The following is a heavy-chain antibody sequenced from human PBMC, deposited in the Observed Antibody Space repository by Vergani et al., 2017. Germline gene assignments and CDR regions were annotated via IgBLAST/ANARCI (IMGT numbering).Heavy chain of an antibody. CDR1: GGSISSSSYY. V-gene: IGHV4-39*07. CDR2: IRYSGPT. Sequence: QVQLQEWGAGLLKPSETLSLTCTVSGGSISSSSYYWGWIRQPPGKGLEWIGSIRYSGPTYYNLPLQSRTTISLDTSKNQFSLKLSSVTAADTAVYYCARRGYCSSTSCYMRGGAFDIWGQGTMVTVSS. J-gene: IGHJ3*02. CDR3: ARRGYCSSTSCYMRGGAFDI. D-gene: IGHD2-2*02.